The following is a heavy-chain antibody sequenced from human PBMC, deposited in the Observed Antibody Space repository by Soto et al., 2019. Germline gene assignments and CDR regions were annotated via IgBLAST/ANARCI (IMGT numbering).Heavy chain of an antibody. CDR3: ARAPVSFYSSSSGYYYYYMDV. CDR2: MNPNSGNT. J-gene: IGHJ6*03. V-gene: IGHV1-8*01. CDR1: GYTFTSYD. Sequence: ASVKVSCKASGYTFTSYDINWVRQATGQGLEWMGWMNPNSGNTGYAQKFQGRVTMTRNTSISTAYMELSSLRSEDTAVYYCARAPVSFYSSSSGYYYYYMDVWGKGTTVTVSS. D-gene: IGHD6-6*01.